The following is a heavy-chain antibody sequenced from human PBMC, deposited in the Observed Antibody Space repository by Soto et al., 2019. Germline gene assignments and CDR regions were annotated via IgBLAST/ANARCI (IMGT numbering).Heavy chain of an antibody. Sequence: SETLSLTCTVSGGSISSYYWSWIRQPPGKGLEWIGYIYYSGSTNYNPSLKSRVTISVDTSKNQFSLKLSSVTAADTAVYYCARRFFSHYYDSRGYYDYWGQGTLVPVSS. CDR2: IYYSGST. V-gene: IGHV4-59*01. J-gene: IGHJ4*02. CDR3: ARRFFSHYYDSRGYYDY. CDR1: GGSISSYY. D-gene: IGHD3-22*01.